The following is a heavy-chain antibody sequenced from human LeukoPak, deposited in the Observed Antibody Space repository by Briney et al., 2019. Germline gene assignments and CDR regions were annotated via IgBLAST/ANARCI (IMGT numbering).Heavy chain of an antibody. V-gene: IGHV3-23*01. CDR3: VKGLHLLDV. CDR2: IAYAGT. J-gene: IGHJ6*04. Sequence: GGSLRLCCAASGFTFSAYAMTWVRQAPGKGLEWVSTIAYAGTFYADSVKGRFTLSRDDSKDTLSLQMNSLRAEDTALYYCVKGLHLLDVWGEGTSVTVSS. CDR1: GFTFSAYA.